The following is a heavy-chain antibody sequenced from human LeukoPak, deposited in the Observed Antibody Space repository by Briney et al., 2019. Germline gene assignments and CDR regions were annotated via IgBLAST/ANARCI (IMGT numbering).Heavy chain of an antibody. CDR3: ARSRAFNSGAFDP. CDR2: IYNGVNT. CDR1: GASVSSASY. J-gene: IGHJ5*02. Sequence: SETLSLTCTVSGASVSSASYWTWNRQPPGQGVEWIAHIYNGVNTNYNPSLKSRVTISVDTSKNQFSLRLNSVTAADTAVYYCARSRAFNSGAFDPWGQGSLVTVSS. V-gene: IGHV4-61*01. D-gene: IGHD1-26*01.